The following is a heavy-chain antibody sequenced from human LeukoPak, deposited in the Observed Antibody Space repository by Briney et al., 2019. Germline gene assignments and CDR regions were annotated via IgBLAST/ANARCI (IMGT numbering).Heavy chain of an antibody. V-gene: IGHV3-23*01. J-gene: IGHJ4*02. CDR2: ISGSGGST. CDR3: AKDKSYYYDSGSYGLDY. CDR1: GFTFSSYA. Sequence: PGGSLRLSCAASGFTFSSYAMSWVRQAPGKGLEWVSAISGSGGSTYYADSVKGRFTISRDNSKNTLYLQMNSLRAEDTVVYYCAKDKSYYYDSGSYGLDYWGQGTLVTVSS. D-gene: IGHD3-10*01.